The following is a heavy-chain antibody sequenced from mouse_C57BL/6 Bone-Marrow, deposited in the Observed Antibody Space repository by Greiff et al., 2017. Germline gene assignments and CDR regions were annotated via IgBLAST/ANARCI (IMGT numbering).Heavy chain of an antibody. Sequence: QVQLQQSGAELVRPGTSVKVSCKASGYAFTNYLIEWVKQRPGQGLEWIGVINPGSGGTNYNEKFKGKATLTADKSSSTAYMQLSSLTSEDSAVYFCASRGLWDYDWFDYRGQGTTLPVSS. CDR2: INPGSGGT. CDR1: GYAFTNYL. CDR3: ASRGLWDYDWFDY. D-gene: IGHD2-4*01. J-gene: IGHJ2*01. V-gene: IGHV1-54*01.